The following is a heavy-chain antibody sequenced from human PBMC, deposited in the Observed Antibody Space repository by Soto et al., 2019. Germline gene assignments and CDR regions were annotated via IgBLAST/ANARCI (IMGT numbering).Heavy chain of an antibody. CDR2: IYVGDSDT. CDR3: ARGPPGNYYGMDV. Sequence: PGESLKISCKGSGNSIASTWIGWVRQMPGKGLEWMGIIYVGDSDTRYAASVKGRFTISRDDSKNSLYLQMNSLKTEDTAVYYCARGPPGNYYGMDVWGQGTTVTVSS. CDR1: GNSIASTW. J-gene: IGHJ6*02. V-gene: IGHV5-51*01.